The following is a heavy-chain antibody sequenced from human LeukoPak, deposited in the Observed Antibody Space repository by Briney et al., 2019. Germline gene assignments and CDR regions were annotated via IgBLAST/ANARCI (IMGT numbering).Heavy chain of an antibody. V-gene: IGHV3-23*01. J-gene: IGHJ6*02. Sequence: GGSLRLSCDASGFTFSNYWMAWVRQAPGKGLEWVSSISPSGGSTYYADSVKGRFTISRDNSKNTLYLQMNGLRAEDTAVYYCAKVYAGYYNMDVWGQGTTVTVSS. CDR3: AKVYAGYYNMDV. D-gene: IGHD2-8*01. CDR1: GFTFSNYW. CDR2: ISPSGGST.